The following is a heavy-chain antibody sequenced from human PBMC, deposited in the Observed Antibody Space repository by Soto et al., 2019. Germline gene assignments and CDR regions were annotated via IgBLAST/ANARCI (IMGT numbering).Heavy chain of an antibody. V-gene: IGHV4-39*07. D-gene: IGHD5-12*01. CDR3: ARASPSPRAVATKGFDP. CDR2: IYYSGST. CDR1: GGSISSSSYY. Sequence: SETLSLTCTVSGGSISSSSYYWGWIRQPPGKGLEWIGSIYYSGSTYYNPSLKSRVTISVDTSKNQFSLKLSSVTAADTAVYYCARASPSPRAVATKGFDPWGQGTLVTVSS. J-gene: IGHJ5*02.